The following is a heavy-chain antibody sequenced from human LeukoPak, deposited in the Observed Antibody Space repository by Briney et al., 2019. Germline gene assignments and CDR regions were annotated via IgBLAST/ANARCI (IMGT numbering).Heavy chain of an antibody. Sequence: GESLKISCKGSGYTFTNYGISWVRQAPGQGLEWMGWISAYNGNTNYAQKLQGRVTMTTDTSTSTAYMELRSLRSDDTAVYYCARGGSYYKEAMDYWGQGTLVTVSS. V-gene: IGHV1-18*01. CDR2: ISAYNGNT. D-gene: IGHD3-10*01. J-gene: IGHJ4*02. CDR3: ARGGSYYKEAMDY. CDR1: GYTFTNYG.